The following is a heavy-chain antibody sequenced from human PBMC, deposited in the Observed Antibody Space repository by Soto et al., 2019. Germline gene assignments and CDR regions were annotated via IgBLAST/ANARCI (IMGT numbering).Heavy chain of an antibody. D-gene: IGHD3-10*01. V-gene: IGHV4-30-2*01. CDR3: ARLLWSGEDCWFHP. CDR1: GGSISSGGYS. CDR2: IYHSGST. Sequence: KPSETLSLTCAVSGGSISSGGYSWSWIRQPPGKGLEWIGYIYHSGSTYYNPSLKSRVTISVDRSKNQFSLKLSSVTAADTAVYYCARLLWSGEDCWFHPWGQGTLVTVSS. J-gene: IGHJ5*02.